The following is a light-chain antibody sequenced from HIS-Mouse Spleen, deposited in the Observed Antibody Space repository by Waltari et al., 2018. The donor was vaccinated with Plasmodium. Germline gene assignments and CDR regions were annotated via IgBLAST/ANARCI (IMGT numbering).Light chain of an antibody. CDR1: SSDVGSYNL. CDR2: EGS. J-gene: IGLJ1*01. CDR3: CSYAGSSTYV. V-gene: IGLV2-23*01. Sequence: QSALTQPASVSGSPGQSITISCTGTSSDVGSYNLVSWYQQHPGKAPKRMIYEGSKRPSGVAHLFAGAKSGNTTSLTISGLQAEDEADYYCCSYAGSSTYVFGTGTKVTVL.